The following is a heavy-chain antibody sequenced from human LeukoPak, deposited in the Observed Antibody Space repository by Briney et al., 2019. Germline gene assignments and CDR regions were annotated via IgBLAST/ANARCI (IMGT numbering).Heavy chain of an antibody. CDR1: GFTFSTYW. V-gene: IGHV3-7*01. CDR3: ARGVRESDY. D-gene: IGHD3-10*01. J-gene: IGHJ4*02. CDR2: IKQDGSEK. Sequence: GGSLRLSCAASGFTFSTYWMSWVRQAPGKGLAWVAIIKQDGSEKYYVDSVKGRFTISRDNAKNSLYLQMSSLRAEDTAVYYCARGVRESDYWGQGTLVTVSS.